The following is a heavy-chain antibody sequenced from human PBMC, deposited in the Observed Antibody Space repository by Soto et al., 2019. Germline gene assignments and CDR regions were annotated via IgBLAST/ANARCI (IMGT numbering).Heavy chain of an antibody. CDR3: STTVITAPLFEY. CDR1: GFTFSGHY. D-gene: IGHD3-16*01. J-gene: IGHJ4*02. CDR2: IRNKPNGHTT. V-gene: IGHV3-72*01. Sequence: EVQLVESGGGLVQPGGSLRLSCAGSGFTFSGHYMDWVRQAPGKGLEWLGRIRNKPNGHTTEYAASVKGRFTISRDDSKNSVYLQMNSLKSEDTAVYYYSTTVITAPLFEYWGQGTLVTVSS.